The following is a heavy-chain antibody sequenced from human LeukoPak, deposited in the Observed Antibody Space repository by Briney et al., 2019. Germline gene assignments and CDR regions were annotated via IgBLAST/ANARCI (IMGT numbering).Heavy chain of an antibody. CDR2: ISSSSSTI. D-gene: IGHD3-16*01. Sequence: GGSLRLSCAASGFTFSSYSMNWVRQAPGKGLEWVSYISSSSSTIYYADSVKGRFTISRDNAKNSLYLQMNSLRAEDTAVYYCAKGYHIWGSNNFFDYWGRGTLVTVSS. V-gene: IGHV3-48*01. CDR3: AKGYHIWGSNNFFDY. CDR1: GFTFSSYS. J-gene: IGHJ4*02.